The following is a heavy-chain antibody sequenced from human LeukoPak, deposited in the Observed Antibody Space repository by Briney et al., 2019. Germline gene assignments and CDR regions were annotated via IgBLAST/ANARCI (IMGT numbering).Heavy chain of an antibody. CDR1: GFTFSNYG. V-gene: IGHV3-48*01. CDR3: ARVRGDYLAFDI. CDR2: ISSSSSTI. D-gene: IGHD4-17*01. J-gene: IGHJ3*02. Sequence: GGSLRLSCAASGFTFSNYGINWVRQAPGKGLEWVSYISSSSSTIHYADSAQGRSTISRDNAKNSLYLQMNSLRAEDTAVYYCARVRGDYLAFDIWGQGTMVIVSS.